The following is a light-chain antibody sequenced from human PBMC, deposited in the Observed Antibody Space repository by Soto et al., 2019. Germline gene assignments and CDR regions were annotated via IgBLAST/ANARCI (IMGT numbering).Light chain of an antibody. V-gene: IGLV2-23*02. CDR2: EVS. J-gene: IGLJ1*01. CDR3: CSYAGSSSAYV. Sequence: QSVLTQPASVSGSPGQSITISCTGTSSDVRSYNVVSWYQQHPGKAPKLLIYEVSKRPSGVSDRFSGSKSGNTASLTISGLQAEDEADYHCCSYAGSSSAYVFGTGTKVTVL. CDR1: SSDVRSYNV.